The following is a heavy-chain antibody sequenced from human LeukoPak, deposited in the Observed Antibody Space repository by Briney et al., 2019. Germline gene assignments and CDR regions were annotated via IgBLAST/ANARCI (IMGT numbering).Heavy chain of an antibody. V-gene: IGHV1-46*01. J-gene: IGHJ3*02. D-gene: IGHD3-22*01. CDR2: INPSGGST. Sequence: GASVKVSCKASGYTFTSYYMHWVRQAPGQGLEWMGIINPSGGSTSYAQKFQGRVTMTRDMSTSTVYMELSSLRSEDTAVYYCARVNRNYYDSSGTSRVSAFDIWGQGTMVTVSS. CDR3: ARVNRNYYDSSGTSRVSAFDI. CDR1: GYTFTSYY.